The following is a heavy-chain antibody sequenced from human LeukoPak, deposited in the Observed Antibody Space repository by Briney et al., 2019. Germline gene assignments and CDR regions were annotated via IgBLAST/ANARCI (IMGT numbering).Heavy chain of an antibody. CDR1: GASINSYY. Sequence: SETLSLTCTVSGASINSYYWSWIRQPPGKGLEWIGYIYYSGSTNYNPSLKSRVTISVDTSKNQFSLKLSSVTAADTAVYYCARRVPGSYYSYWGQGTLVTVSS. V-gene: IGHV4-59*08. CDR2: IYYSGST. J-gene: IGHJ4*02. CDR3: ARRVPGSYYSY. D-gene: IGHD1-26*01.